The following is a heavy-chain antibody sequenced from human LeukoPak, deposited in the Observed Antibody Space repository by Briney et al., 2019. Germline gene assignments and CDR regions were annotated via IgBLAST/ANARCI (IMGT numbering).Heavy chain of an antibody. CDR1: GGSFSGYY. Sequence: SETLSLTCAVYGGSFSGYYWSWIRQPPGKGLEWIGEINHSGSTNYNPSLKSRVTISVDTSKNQFSLKLSSVTAADTAVYYCASSPPAYITGTTDAFDIWGQGTMVAVSS. D-gene: IGHD1-20*01. J-gene: IGHJ3*02. V-gene: IGHV4-34*01. CDR2: INHSGST. CDR3: ASSPPAYITGTTDAFDI.